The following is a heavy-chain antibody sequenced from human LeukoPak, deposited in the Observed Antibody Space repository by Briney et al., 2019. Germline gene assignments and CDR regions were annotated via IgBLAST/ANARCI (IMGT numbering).Heavy chain of an antibody. D-gene: IGHD3-3*01. V-gene: IGHV4-39*01. CDR3: ARLFFVVDT. CDR2: VHYSGST. CDR1: GASISNSAYY. Sequence: SETLSLSCTVSGASISNSAYYWLWIRQPPGEGLECIGTVHYSGSTFYNPSLKSRVNISVDTSKNQFSLQLSSVTAADTAVYYCARLFFVVDTWGQGTLVTVSS. J-gene: IGHJ5*02.